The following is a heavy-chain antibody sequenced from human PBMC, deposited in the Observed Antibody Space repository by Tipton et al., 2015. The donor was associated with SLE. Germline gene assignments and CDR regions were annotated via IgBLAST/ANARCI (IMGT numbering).Heavy chain of an antibody. CDR3: ASRTGIAVDY. V-gene: IGHV4-34*01. D-gene: IGHD6-19*01. Sequence: TLSLTCAVYGGSFSGFYWSWVRQPPGKGLEWIGEINHSGSTNYNPSLKSRVTISVDTSKNQFFLKLSSVTAADTAVYYCASRTGIAVDYWGQGTLVTVSS. J-gene: IGHJ4*02. CDR1: GGSFSGFY. CDR2: INHSGST.